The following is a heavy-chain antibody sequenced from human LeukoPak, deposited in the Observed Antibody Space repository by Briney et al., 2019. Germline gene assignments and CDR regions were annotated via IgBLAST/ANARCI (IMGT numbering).Heavy chain of an antibody. CDR1: GGSISRYY. J-gene: IGHJ4*02. Sequence: SDTLSLTCIVSGGSISRYYWSWIRQPAGKGLEWIGRIYTSGSTNYNPSLKSRVTMSVDTSKNKFSLKLSSVTAADTALFYCARLGGGYAFFDYWGQGTLVTV. CDR3: ARLGGGYAFFDY. D-gene: IGHD5-12*01. CDR2: IYTSGST. V-gene: IGHV4-4*07.